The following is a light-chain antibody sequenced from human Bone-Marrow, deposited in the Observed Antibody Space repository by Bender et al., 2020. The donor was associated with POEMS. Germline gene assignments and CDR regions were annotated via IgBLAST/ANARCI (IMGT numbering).Light chain of an antibody. V-gene: IGLV2-23*01. CDR2: EDT. Sequence: QSALTQPASVSGSPGQSITISCTGSSSDVGSYNLVSWYQRLPGKAPKLMIYEDTKRPSGVSNRFSGSKSDNTASLTISGLQAEDEADFYCCSYADNSVWVFGGGTKVTVL. J-gene: IGLJ3*02. CDR3: CSYADNSVWV. CDR1: SSDVGSYNL.